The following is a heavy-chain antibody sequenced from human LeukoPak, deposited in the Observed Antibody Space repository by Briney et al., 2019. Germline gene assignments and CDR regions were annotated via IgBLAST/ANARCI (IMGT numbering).Heavy chain of an antibody. Sequence: GAPVKVSCKASGGTFSSYAISWVRQAPGQGLEWMGGIIPIFGTANYAQKFQGRVTITADESTSTAYMELSSLRSEDTAVYYCASGGIAVAKTFDYWGQGTLVTVSS. CDR1: GGTFSSYA. J-gene: IGHJ4*02. CDR3: ASGGIAVAKTFDY. CDR2: IIPIFGTA. V-gene: IGHV1-69*01. D-gene: IGHD6-19*01.